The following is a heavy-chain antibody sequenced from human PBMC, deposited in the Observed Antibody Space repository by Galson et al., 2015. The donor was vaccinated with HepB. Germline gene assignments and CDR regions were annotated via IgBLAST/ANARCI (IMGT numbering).Heavy chain of an antibody. D-gene: IGHD5-18*01. Sequence: SLRLSCAASGFTFSSYAMSWVRQAPGKGLEWVSAISGSGGSTYYADSVKGRFTISRDNSKNTLYLQMNSLRAEDTAVYYCARGQLWFGYYYYGMDVWGQGTTVTVSS. CDR1: GFTFSSYA. CDR2: ISGSGGST. V-gene: IGHV3-23*01. CDR3: ARGQLWFGYYYYGMDV. J-gene: IGHJ6*02.